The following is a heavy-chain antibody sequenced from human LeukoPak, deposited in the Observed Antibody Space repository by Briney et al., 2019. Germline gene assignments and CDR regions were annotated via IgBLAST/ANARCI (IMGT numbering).Heavy chain of an antibody. CDR3: ARSGYSYGPFDY. CDR2: INHSGST. V-gene: IGHV4-34*01. J-gene: IGHJ4*02. D-gene: IGHD5-18*01. Sequence: PSETLSLTCAVYGGPFSGYYWSWIRQPPGKGLEWIGEINHSGSTNYNPSLKSRVTISVDTSKNQFSLKLSSVTAADTAVYYCARSGYSYGPFDYWGQGTLVTVSS. CDR1: GGPFSGYY.